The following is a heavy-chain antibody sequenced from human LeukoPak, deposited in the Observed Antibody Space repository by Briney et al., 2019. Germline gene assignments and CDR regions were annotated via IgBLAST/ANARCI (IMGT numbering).Heavy chain of an antibody. CDR3: AKLKGKGEVRDSYDM. D-gene: IGHD2-2*01. CDR2: ISNSGGST. Sequence: GGTLRLSCAASGFTFSNSAMTWVRQVPGKGLEWVSTISNSGGSTYYADFVKGRFTIARDNSRNTLYLQMKGLRAEDTALYYCAKLKGKGEVRDSYDMWGPGTMVTISA. CDR1: GFTFSNSA. J-gene: IGHJ3*02. V-gene: IGHV3-23*01.